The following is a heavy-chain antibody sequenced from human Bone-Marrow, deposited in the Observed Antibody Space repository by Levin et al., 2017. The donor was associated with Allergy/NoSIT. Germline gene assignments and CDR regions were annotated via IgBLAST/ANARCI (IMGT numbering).Heavy chain of an antibody. Sequence: PSETLSLTCAVSGGSISSTNWWSWVRQPPGKGLEWIGEIYLSGSTNYNPSLKSRVTISIDKSRNQFSLELTSVTAADTAVYYCAREWIPRGFDLWGQGTLVTISS. CDR1: GGSISSTNW. CDR3: AREWIPRGFDL. V-gene: IGHV4-4*02. CDR2: IYLSGST. J-gene: IGHJ4*02. D-gene: IGHD2-2*03.